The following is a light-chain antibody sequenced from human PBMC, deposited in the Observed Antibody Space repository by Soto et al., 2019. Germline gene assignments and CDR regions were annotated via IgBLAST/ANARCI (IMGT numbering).Light chain of an antibody. CDR3: QQYYSTPPT. Sequence: DIVMTQSPDSLAVSLGEGATINCKSSQSVLYSSNHKNYLAWYQQKPGQPPKLLIYWASTRESGVPDRFSGSGSGTDFTLTISSLQAEDVAVYYCQQYYSTPPTFGGGTKVEIK. CDR1: QSVLYSSNHKNY. J-gene: IGKJ4*01. CDR2: WAS. V-gene: IGKV4-1*01.